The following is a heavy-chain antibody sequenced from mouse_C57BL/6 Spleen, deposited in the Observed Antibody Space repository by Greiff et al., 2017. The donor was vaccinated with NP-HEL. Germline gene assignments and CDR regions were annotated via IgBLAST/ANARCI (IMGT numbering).Heavy chain of an antibody. CDR3: ARGGGYDYDDYFDY. J-gene: IGHJ2*01. V-gene: IGHV1-9*01. D-gene: IGHD2-4*01. Sequence: QVQLQQSGAELMKPGASVKLSCKATGYTFTGYWIEWVKQRPGHGLEWIGEILPGSGSTNYNQNFKGKATFTADTSSNTAYMQLSSLTTEDSAIYYGARGGGYDYDDYFDYWGQGTTLTVSS. CDR2: ILPGSGST. CDR1: GYTFTGYW.